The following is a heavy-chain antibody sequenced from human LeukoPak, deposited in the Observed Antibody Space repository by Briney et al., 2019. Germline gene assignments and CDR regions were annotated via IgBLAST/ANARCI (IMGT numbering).Heavy chain of an antibody. D-gene: IGHD5-18*01. V-gene: IGHV4-31*03. J-gene: IGHJ4*02. CDR1: GGSISSGGYY. Sequence: ASQTLSLTCTVSGGSISSGGYYWSWIRQHPGKGLEWIGYIYYSGSTYYNPSLKSRVTISVDTSKNQFSLKLSSVTAADTAVYYCAKMVDTAMVGGLYFDYWGQGTLVTVSS. CDR2: IYYSGST. CDR3: AKMVDTAMVGGLYFDY.